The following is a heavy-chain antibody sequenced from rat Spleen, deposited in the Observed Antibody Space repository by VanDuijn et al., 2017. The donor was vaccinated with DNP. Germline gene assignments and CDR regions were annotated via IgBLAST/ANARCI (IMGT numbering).Heavy chain of an antibody. V-gene: IGHV5-29*01. CDR2: ISYDGGST. CDR1: GFTFNDYY. Sequence: EVLLVESDGGLVQPGRSLKLSCAVSGFTFNDYYMAWVRQAPAKGLEWVATISYDGGSTYYRDSVKGRFTISRDNAKSTLYLQMDSLRSEDTATYYCTRPASSYYFGYWGQGVMVTVSS. CDR3: TRPASSYYFGY. J-gene: IGHJ2*01.